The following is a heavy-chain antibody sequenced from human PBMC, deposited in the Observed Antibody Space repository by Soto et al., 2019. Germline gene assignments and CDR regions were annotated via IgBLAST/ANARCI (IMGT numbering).Heavy chain of an antibody. D-gene: IGHD3-9*01. Sequence: EVQLLESGGGLVQPGGSLRLSCAASGFTFSSYAMSWVRQAPGKGLEWVSAISGSGGSTYYADSVKGRFTISRDNSKNTLYLQMNSLRAEDTAVYCCAKDLYLLRYFDWLGLGAFDIWGQGTMVTVSS. CDR2: ISGSGGST. J-gene: IGHJ3*02. CDR3: AKDLYLLRYFDWLGLGAFDI. CDR1: GFTFSSYA. V-gene: IGHV3-23*01.